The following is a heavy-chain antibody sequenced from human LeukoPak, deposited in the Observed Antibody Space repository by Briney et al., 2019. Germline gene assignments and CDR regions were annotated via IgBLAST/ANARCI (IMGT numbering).Heavy chain of an antibody. J-gene: IGHJ4*02. Sequence: PGGSLRLPCAASGFTFSSYSINWVRQAPGKGLEWVSYIRSDTSTKYYADSVKGRFTISRDNAKNSVYLQMNSLRAEDTAVYYCTRDSGYEFDYWGQGTLVTVSS. CDR3: TRDSGYEFDY. D-gene: IGHD5-12*01. CDR2: IRSDTSTK. V-gene: IGHV3-48*04. CDR1: GFTFSSYS.